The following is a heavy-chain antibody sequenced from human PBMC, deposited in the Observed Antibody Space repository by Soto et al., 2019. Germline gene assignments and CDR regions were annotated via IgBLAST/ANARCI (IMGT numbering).Heavy chain of an antibody. J-gene: IGHJ6*02. CDR1: GITFINYG. D-gene: IGHD2-15*01. V-gene: IGHV3-23*01. CDR2: INGAGGRI. CDR3: AKGCSDSFGNSVYFCMDV. Sequence: QLGGSLRLPGAAGGITFINYGMSWVCQAPGKGLEWSGAINGAGGRIDNAQSVKGRVTIPRDHSKKTAPLRLDSRRVEAAAVNYYAKGCSDSFGNSVYFCMDVCGQGTTAT.